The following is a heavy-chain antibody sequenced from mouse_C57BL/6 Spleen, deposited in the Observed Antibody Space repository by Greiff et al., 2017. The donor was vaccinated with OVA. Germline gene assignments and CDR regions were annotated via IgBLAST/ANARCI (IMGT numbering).Heavy chain of an antibody. CDR3: ARGGSSYGWFAY. D-gene: IGHD1-1*01. CDR2: ISSGSSTI. J-gene: IGHJ3*01. CDR1: GFTFSDYG. V-gene: IGHV5-17*01. Sequence: EVKVEESGGGLVKPGGSLKLSCAASGFTFSDYGMHWVRQAPEKGLEWVAYISSGSSTIYYADTVKGRFTISRDNAKNTLFLQMTSLRSEDTAMYYCARGGSSYGWFAYWGQGTLVTVSA.